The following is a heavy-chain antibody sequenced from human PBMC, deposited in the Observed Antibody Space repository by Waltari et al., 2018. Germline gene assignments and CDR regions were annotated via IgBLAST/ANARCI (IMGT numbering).Heavy chain of an antibody. Sequence: QVQLQESGPGLVKPSETLSLTCAVSGYSISSGYYWGWIRQPPGKGLEWIGSIYHSGSTYYNPSRKSRGTISVDTSKNQFSLKLSSVTAADTAVYYCARSLGAQPPGDAFDIWGQGTMVTVSS. CDR1: GYSISSGYY. D-gene: IGHD1-26*01. CDR3: ARSLGAQPPGDAFDI. J-gene: IGHJ3*02. CDR2: IYHSGST. V-gene: IGHV4-38-2*01.